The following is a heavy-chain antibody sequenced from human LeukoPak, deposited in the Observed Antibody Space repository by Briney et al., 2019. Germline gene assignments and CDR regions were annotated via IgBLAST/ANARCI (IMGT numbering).Heavy chain of an antibody. CDR2: ISAYNGNT. Sequence: ASVKVSCKASGYTFTSYGISWLRQAPGQGLEWMGWISAYNGNTNYAQKLQGRVTITTDTSTSTAYMELRSLRSDDTAVYYCARVSVRYDSSGLFDYWGQGTLVTVSS. CDR3: ARVSVRYDSSGLFDY. J-gene: IGHJ4*02. D-gene: IGHD3-22*01. V-gene: IGHV1-18*01. CDR1: GYTFTSYG.